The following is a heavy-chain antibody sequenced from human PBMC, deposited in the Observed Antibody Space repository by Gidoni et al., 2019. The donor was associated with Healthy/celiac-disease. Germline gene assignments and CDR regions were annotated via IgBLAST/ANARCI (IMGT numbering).Heavy chain of an antibody. CDR2: IYYSGST. CDR1: GGSISGGGYY. CDR3: AGHYYGSSDYYYPAEYFQH. D-gene: IGHD3-22*01. J-gene: IGHJ1*01. V-gene: IGHV4-31*03. Sequence: QVQLQESGPGLVKPSQTLSLTCTVSGGSISGGGYYWSWIRQHPGKGLEWIGYIYYSGSTYYNPSLESRVTISVDTSKNQFSLKLSSVTAADTAVYYCAGHYYGSSDYYYPAEYFQHWGQGTLVTVSS.